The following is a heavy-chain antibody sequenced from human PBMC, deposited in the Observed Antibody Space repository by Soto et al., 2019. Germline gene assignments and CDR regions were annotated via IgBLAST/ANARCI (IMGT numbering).Heavy chain of an antibody. V-gene: IGHV3-11*06. CDR3: ARDYYDSSGYYGY. J-gene: IGHJ4*02. Sequence: PGGSLRLSCAASGFTFSDYYMSWIRQAPGKGLEWVSYISSSSSYTNYADSVKGRFTISRDNAKNSLYLRMNSLRAEDTAVYYWARDYYDSSGYYGYWGRGTRVNVSS. CDR2: ISSSSSYT. D-gene: IGHD3-22*01. CDR1: GFTFSDYY.